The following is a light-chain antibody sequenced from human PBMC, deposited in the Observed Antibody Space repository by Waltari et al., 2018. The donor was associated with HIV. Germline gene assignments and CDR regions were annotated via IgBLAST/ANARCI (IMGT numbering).Light chain of an antibody. CDR3: QQYTTFSRT. CDR2: RAT. CDR1: QSVSRS. V-gene: IGKV1-5*03. Sequence: DIQMTQSPPTLSASVGDSVTITCRASQSVSRSLAWYQQRPGKAPNLLIYRATTLQSGVPSRFSGSGSGTEFTLTISGLQPDDFATYYCQQYTTFSRTFGQGT. J-gene: IGKJ1*01.